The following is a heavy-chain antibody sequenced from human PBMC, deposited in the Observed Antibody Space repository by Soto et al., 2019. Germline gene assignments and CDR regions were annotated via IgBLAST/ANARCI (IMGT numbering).Heavy chain of an antibody. J-gene: IGHJ6*02. Sequence: SQTLSLTCPFSYGSISSYYLSWILKPPFKLLEWIGYIYYSGSTNYNPSLKSRVTISVDTSKNQFSLKLSSVTAADTAVYYCARHVPYCSDTSHCAYGMDVWGQGTTVTVSS. D-gene: IGHD2-2*01. CDR3: ARHVPYCSDTSHCAYGMDV. CDR2: IYYSGST. CDR1: YGSISSYY. V-gene: IGHV4-59*08.